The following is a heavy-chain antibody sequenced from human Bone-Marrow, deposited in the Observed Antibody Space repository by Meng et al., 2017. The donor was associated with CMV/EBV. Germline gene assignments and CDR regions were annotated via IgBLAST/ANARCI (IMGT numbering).Heavy chain of an antibody. CDR1: GYTFTSYG. CDR2: ISAYNGNT. D-gene: IGHD2-2*03. Sequence: ASVKVSCKVSGYTFTSYGISWVRQAPGQGLEWMGWISAYNGNTNYAQKLQGRVTMTTDTSTSTAYMELRSLRSDDTAVYYCARDRGGYCSSTSCYDYYYGMDVWGQGTTVTVSS. CDR3: ARDRGGYCSSTSCYDYYYGMDV. J-gene: IGHJ6*02. V-gene: IGHV1-18*01.